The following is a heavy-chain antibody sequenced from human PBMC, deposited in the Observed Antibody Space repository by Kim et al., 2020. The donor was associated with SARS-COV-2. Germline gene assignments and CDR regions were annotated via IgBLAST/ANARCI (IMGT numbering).Heavy chain of an antibody. Sequence: SETLSLTCTVSGGSLSSSSYYWGWIRPPPGQGLEWIGTDNYIGNTNYTLSLQGRVTIYVATSKNSFTLKLGSVTAADTAVCSCAWHKRYSSGLSAYFYY. CDR1: GGSLSSSSYY. CDR2: DNYIGNT. CDR3: AWHKRYSSGLSAYFYY. J-gene: IGHJ6*01. V-gene: IGHV4-39*01. D-gene: IGHD6-19*01.